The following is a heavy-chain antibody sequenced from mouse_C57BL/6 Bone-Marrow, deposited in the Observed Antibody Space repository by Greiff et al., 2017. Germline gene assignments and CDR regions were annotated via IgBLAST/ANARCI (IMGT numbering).Heavy chain of an antibody. CDR1: GFSLTSYG. D-gene: IGHD1-1*01. V-gene: IGHV2-6*01. CDR2: LWGVGST. J-gene: IGHJ1*03. Sequence: VQLQQSGPGLVAPSQSLSITCTVSGFSLTSYGVDWVRQSPGKGLEWLGVLWGVGSTNYNSALTSRLSISKDNSKSQVFLKMNSLQTDDTAMYYCASAGGYYCSVWYFDVWGTGTTVTVSS. CDR3: ASAGGYYCSVWYFDV.